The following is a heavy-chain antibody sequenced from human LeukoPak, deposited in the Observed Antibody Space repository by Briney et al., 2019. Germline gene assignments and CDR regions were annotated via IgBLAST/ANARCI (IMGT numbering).Heavy chain of an antibody. V-gene: IGHV1-8*01. CDR1: GYTFTSYD. CDR3: ARYSSGWYSYYFDY. J-gene: IGHJ4*02. Sequence: ASVKVSCKASGYTFTSYDINWVRQATGQGLEWMGWMNPNSGNTGYAQKFQGRLTMTRNTSISTAYMELSSLRSEDTAVYYCARYSSGWYSYYFDYRGQGTLVTVSS. CDR2: MNPNSGNT. D-gene: IGHD6-19*01.